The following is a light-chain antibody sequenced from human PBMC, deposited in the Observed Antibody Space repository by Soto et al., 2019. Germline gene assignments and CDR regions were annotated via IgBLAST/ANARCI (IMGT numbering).Light chain of an antibody. J-gene: IGKJ2*01. CDR2: GAS. CDR3: QQYGSSPTT. V-gene: IGKV3-20*01. Sequence: EIVLTQSPGTLSLSPGDRATLSCRASQSVSSSYLAWYQQKPGQAPRLLIYGASSRATGIPDRFSGSGSGTDFPLTINRLEPEDFAVYYCQQYGSSPTTFGQGTKVEIE. CDR1: QSVSSSY.